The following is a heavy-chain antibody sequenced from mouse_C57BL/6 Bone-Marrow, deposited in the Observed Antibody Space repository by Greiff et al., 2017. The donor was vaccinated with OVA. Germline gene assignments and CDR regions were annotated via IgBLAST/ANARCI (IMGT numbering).Heavy chain of an antibody. Sequence: QVQLQQPGAELVRPGTSVKLSCKASGYTFTSYWMHWVKQRPGQGLEWIGVIDPSDSYTNYNQKFKGKATLTVDTSSSTAYMQLSSLTSEDVAVYYCAKLRQPRAYWGQGTLVTVSA. D-gene: IGHD3-2*02. J-gene: IGHJ3*01. V-gene: IGHV1-59*01. CDR1: GYTFTSYW. CDR3: AKLRQPRAY. CDR2: IDPSDSYT.